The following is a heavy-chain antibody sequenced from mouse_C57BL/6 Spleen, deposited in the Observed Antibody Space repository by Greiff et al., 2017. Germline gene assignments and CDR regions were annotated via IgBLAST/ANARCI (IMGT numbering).Heavy chain of an antibody. CDR3: ARSTVGLYAMDY. Sequence: QVQLQQSGAELVKPGASVKISCKASGYAFSSYWMNWVKQRPGKGLEWIGQIYPGDGDTNYNGKFKGKATLTADKSSSTAYMQLSSLTPEDSAVYFCARSTVGLYAMDYWGQGTSVTVSS. CDR2: IYPGDGDT. D-gene: IGHD1-1*01. V-gene: IGHV1-80*01. J-gene: IGHJ4*01. CDR1: GYAFSSYW.